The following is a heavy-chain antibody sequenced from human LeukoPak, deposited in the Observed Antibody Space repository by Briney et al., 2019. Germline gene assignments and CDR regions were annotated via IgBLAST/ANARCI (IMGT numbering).Heavy chain of an antibody. D-gene: IGHD1-1*01. J-gene: IGHJ3*02. CDR3: ARYHNGYDAFDI. CDR1: GGTFSSYA. V-gene: IGHV1-69*13. CDR2: IIPIFGTA. Sequence: SVKVSGKASGGTFSSYAISWVRQAPGQGLEWMGGIIPIFGTANYAQKFQGRVTITADESTSTAYMELSSLRSEDTAVYYCARYHNGYDAFDIWGQGTMVTASS.